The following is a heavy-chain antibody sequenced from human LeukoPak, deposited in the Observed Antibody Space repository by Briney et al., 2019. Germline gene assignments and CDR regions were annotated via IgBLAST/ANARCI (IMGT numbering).Heavy chain of an antibody. CDR3: ARVRSRAGWQPPDDY. CDR1: GGTFSSYA. D-gene: IGHD6-13*01. V-gene: IGHV1-69*01. Sequence: GASVKVSCKASGGTFSSYAISWVRQTPGQGLEWMGGIIPIFGTANYAQKFQDRVTITADESTSTAYMELSSLRSEDTAVYYCARVRSRAGWQPPDDYWGQGTLVTVSS. CDR2: IIPIFGTA. J-gene: IGHJ4*02.